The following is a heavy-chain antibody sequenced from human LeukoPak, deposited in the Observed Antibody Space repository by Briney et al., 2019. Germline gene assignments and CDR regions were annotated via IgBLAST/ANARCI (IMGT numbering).Heavy chain of an antibody. J-gene: IGHJ3*01. V-gene: IGHV4-34*01. D-gene: IGHD4-11*01. CDR2: ITYSGST. CDR1: GGSFSGYY. Sequence: TSETLSLTCADYGGSFSGYYWSWIRQPPGKGLQWIREITYSGSTNYNPSLKSRVTISVDTSKTQFSLKLTSVTAAETAVYYCARSHDYSTSLAFDVWGQGTMVTVSS. CDR3: ARSHDYSTSLAFDV.